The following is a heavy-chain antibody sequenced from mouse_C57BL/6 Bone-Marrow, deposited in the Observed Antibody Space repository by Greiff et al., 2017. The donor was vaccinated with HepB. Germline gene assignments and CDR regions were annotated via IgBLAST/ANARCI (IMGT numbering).Heavy chain of an antibody. CDR1: GFTFSDYY. V-gene: IGHV5-12*01. CDR2: ISNGGGST. Sequence: EVKLMESGGGLVQPGGSLKLSCAASGFTFSDYYMYWVRQTPEKRLEWVAYISNGGGSTYYPDTVKGRFTISRDNAKNTLYLQMSRLKSEDTAMYYCARHDSWFAYWGQGTLVTVSA. J-gene: IGHJ3*01. CDR3: ARHDSWFAY. D-gene: IGHD2-13*01.